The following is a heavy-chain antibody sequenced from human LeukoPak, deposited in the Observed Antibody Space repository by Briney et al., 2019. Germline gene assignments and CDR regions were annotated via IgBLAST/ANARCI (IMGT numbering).Heavy chain of an antibody. CDR3: ARDRASGSYDY. D-gene: IGHD1-26*01. CDR2: INTNSGNP. CDR1: GYSFTPYS. J-gene: IGHJ4*02. Sequence: ASVKVSCKASGYSFTPYSINWVRQAPGQGLEWMGYINTNSGNPTYAQGFTGRFVFSLDASVSTTYMEIYNLRADDTAVYYCARDRASGSYDYWGQGTLVTVSS. V-gene: IGHV7-4-1*01.